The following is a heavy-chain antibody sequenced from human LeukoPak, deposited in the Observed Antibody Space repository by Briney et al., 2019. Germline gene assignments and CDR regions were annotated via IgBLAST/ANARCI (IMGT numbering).Heavy chain of an antibody. J-gene: IGHJ4*02. D-gene: IGHD3-10*01. V-gene: IGHV4-39*07. CDR2: IYYSGST. Sequence: SETLSLTCTVSGGSISSSSYYWGWIRQPPGKGLEWIGSIYYSGSTYYNPSLKSRVTISVDTSKNQFSLKLSSVTAADTAVYYCASDKGGSGTSDHWGQGTLVTVSS. CDR1: GGSISSSSYY. CDR3: ASDKGGSGTSDH.